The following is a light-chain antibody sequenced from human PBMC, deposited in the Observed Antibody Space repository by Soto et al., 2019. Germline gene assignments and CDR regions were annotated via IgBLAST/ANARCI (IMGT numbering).Light chain of an antibody. Sequence: DTVMTQTPLSSPVTLGQPASISCRSSQSLVYSDGNTYLSWLQQRPGQPTSLLIYQVSNRFSGVPDIFSGSGAGTDFTLKISRVEADDVGVYFCVQFTHCPRTFGQGTKVEI. J-gene: IGKJ1*01. V-gene: IGKV2-24*01. CDR3: VQFTHCPRT. CDR1: QSLVYSDGNTY. CDR2: QVS.